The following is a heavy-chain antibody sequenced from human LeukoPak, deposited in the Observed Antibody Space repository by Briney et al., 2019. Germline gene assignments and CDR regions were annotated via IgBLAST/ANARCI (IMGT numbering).Heavy chain of an antibody. CDR1: GGSISNSNYY. D-gene: IGHD3-10*01. J-gene: IGHJ4*02. V-gene: IGHV4-39*01. Sequence: PSETLSLTCTVSGGSISNSNYYWAWIRQPPGKGLEWIGSIHYSGSTYYNPSLKSRVTISVDTSKNQFSLRLTSVTAAETAVYNCAVVVRGLITNTYYFDYWGQGILVTVSS. CDR2: IHYSGST. CDR3: AVVVRGLITNTYYFDY.